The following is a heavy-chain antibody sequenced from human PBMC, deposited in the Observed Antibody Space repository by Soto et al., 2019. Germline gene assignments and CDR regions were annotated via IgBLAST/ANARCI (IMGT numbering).Heavy chain of an antibody. D-gene: IGHD5-18*01. V-gene: IGHV3-23*01. Sequence: EVQLLESGGGLVQPGGSLRLSCAASGFTFSSYAMSWVRQAPGKGLEWVSAISGSGGSTYYADSVKGRFTISGDNSKNSLYLQMNSRRAEDTAVYYCAKVTSMQLRLRPYFDYWGQGTLVTGSS. CDR2: ISGSGGST. J-gene: IGHJ4*02. CDR1: GFTFSSYA. CDR3: AKVTSMQLRLRPYFDY.